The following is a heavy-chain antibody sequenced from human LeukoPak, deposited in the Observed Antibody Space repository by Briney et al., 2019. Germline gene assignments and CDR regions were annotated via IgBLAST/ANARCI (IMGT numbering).Heavy chain of an antibody. V-gene: IGHV3-30*02. D-gene: IGHD3-3*01. CDR1: GFTFSSYG. CDR2: IRYDGSNK. CDR3: AKVPGSFGAFDI. J-gene: IGHJ3*02. Sequence: GGSLRLSCAASGFTFSSYGMHWVRQAPGKGLEGVAFIRYDGSNKYYADSVKGRFTISRDNSKNTLYLQMNSLRSEDTAVYYCAKVPGSFGAFDIWGQGTMVTVSS.